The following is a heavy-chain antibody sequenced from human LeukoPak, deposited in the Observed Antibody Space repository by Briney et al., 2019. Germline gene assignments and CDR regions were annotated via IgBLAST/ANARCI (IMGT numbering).Heavy chain of an antibody. CDR3: ARGQGGSYSTFLYYMDV. Sequence: SETLSLTCAVYGGSFSGYYWSWIRQPPEKGLEWIGEINHSGSTNYNASLKSRATISADTSKNQFSLKLSSVTAADTAVYYCARGQGGSYSTFLYYMDVWDKGTTVTVSS. J-gene: IGHJ6*03. D-gene: IGHD3-10*01. V-gene: IGHV4-34*01. CDR1: GGSFSGYY. CDR2: INHSGST.